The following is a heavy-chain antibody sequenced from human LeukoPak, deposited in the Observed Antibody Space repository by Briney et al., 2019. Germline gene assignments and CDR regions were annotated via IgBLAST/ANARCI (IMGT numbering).Heavy chain of an antibody. CDR2: INPNSGGT. CDR1: GYSFTVYY. CDR3: ATLYGDYVTSDY. D-gene: IGHD4-17*01. J-gene: IGHJ4*02. Sequence: ASVKVSCKASGYSFTVYYLHWVRQVPGKGLEWMGWINPNSGGTNYAQKFLGRVTMTRDTSISTAYMELSRLRSDDTALYYCATLYGDYVTSDYWGQGTLVTVSS. V-gene: IGHV1-2*02.